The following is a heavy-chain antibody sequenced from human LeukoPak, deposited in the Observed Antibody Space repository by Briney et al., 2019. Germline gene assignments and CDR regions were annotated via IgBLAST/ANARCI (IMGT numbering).Heavy chain of an antibody. J-gene: IGHJ3*02. Sequence: SETLSLTCAVYGGSFSGYYWSWIRQPPGKGLEWIGEINHSGSTNYNPSLKSRVTISVDTPKNQFSLKLSSVTAADTAVYYCARDGWLQLRAFDIWGQGTMVTVSS. CDR2: INHSGST. CDR1: GGSFSGYY. CDR3: ARDGWLQLRAFDI. D-gene: IGHD5-12*01. V-gene: IGHV4-34*01.